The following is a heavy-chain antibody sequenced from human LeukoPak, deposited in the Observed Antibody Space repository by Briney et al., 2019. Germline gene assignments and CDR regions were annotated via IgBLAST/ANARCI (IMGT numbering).Heavy chain of an antibody. CDR1: GGSVSIYY. D-gene: IGHD2-2*01. Sequence: SETLSLTCTVSGGSVSIYYWSWIRQPAGKGLEWIGRIYTSGSTNYNPSLKSRVTMSVDTSKNQFSLKLSSVTAADTAVYYCAKDCSSTSCYDAFDIWGQGTMVTVSS. V-gene: IGHV4-4*07. CDR2: IYTSGST. CDR3: AKDCSSTSCYDAFDI. J-gene: IGHJ3*02.